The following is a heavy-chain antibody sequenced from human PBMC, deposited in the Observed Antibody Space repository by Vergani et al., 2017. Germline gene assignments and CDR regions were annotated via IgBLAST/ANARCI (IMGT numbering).Heavy chain of an antibody. Sequence: QLPLQESGSGLVTPSQTLSLTCAVSGGSIRSGGYSWSWIRQPPGKGLEWIGYIYHSGSTYYNPSLKSRVTISVDRSKNQFSLKLSSVTAADTAVYYCARVSGLFAVDPWGQGTLVTVSS. CDR1: GGSIRSGGYS. CDR3: ARVSGLFAVDP. CDR2: IYHSGST. J-gene: IGHJ5*02. D-gene: IGHD3-10*02. V-gene: IGHV4-30-2*01.